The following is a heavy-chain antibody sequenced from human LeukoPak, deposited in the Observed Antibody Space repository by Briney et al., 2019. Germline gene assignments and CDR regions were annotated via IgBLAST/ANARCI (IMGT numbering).Heavy chain of an antibody. CDR2: ISAYNGNT. V-gene: IGHV1-18*01. CDR1: GYTFTSYG. J-gene: IGHJ4*02. D-gene: IGHD3-9*01. CDR3: ARGRYFDWLLPYYFDY. Sequence: ASVKVSCKASGYTFTSYGISWVRQAPGQGLEWMGWISAYNGNTNYAQKLRGRVTMTTDTSASTAYMELRSLRSDDTAVYYCARGRYFDWLLPYYFDYWGQGTLVTVSS.